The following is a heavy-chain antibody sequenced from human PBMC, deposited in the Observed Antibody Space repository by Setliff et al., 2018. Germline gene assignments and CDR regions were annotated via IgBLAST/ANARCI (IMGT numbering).Heavy chain of an antibody. J-gene: IGHJ6*02. V-gene: IGHV4-39*07. CDR1: GDSISSSSYY. D-gene: IGHD6-13*01. CDR3: ARVSMYSSSWYYYYYGMDV. CDR2: ISNSGGT. Sequence: SETLSLTCTVSGDSISSSSYYWGWIRQPPGKGLEWIGSISNSGGTYYNPSLKSRVTISVDTSKNQFSLKLSSVTATDTAVYYCARVSMYSSSWYYYYYGMDVWGQGTTVTVSS.